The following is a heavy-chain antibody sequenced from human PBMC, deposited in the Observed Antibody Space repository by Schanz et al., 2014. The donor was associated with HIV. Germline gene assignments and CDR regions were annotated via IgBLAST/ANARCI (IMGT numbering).Heavy chain of an antibody. D-gene: IGHD3-10*01. CDR2: ISYDGSNE. CDR1: TFTFNNYD. V-gene: IGHV3-30*18. J-gene: IGHJ4*02. Sequence: VQLLESGGGLVQPGGSLRLSCAASTFTFNNYDMGWVRQAPGKGLECVAVISYDGSNEYYADSVKGRFTISRDNSKNTLYLQMNSLRAEDTAVFYCAKSGNGRSLDFWGQGTLLTVSS. CDR3: AKSGNGRSLDF.